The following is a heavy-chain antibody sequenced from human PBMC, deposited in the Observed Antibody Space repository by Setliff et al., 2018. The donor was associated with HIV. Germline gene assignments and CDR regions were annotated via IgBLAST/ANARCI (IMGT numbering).Heavy chain of an antibody. J-gene: IGHJ6*04. D-gene: IGHD3-10*01. Sequence: GASVKVSCKISGYTLTELSIHWVRQAPGKGLEWMANFDPEDGETFYAQKFQGRVTMTRDTSISTAYMELSSLTSEDTAVYYCARGKGVGGVIITGGLDVWGKGTTVTVSS. CDR3: ARGKGVGGVIITGGLDV. V-gene: IGHV1-24*01. CDR2: FDPEDGET. CDR1: GYTLTELS.